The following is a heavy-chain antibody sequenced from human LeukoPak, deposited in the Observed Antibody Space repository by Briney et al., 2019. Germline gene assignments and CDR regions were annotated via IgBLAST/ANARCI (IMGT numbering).Heavy chain of an antibody. D-gene: IGHD6-25*01. CDR2: INPSGGST. J-gene: IGHJ4*02. CDR3: ARDGGRSGYVGQVSYY. CDR1: GYTSTSYY. Sequence: ASVKVSCKASGYTSTSYYMHWVRQAPGQGLEWMGIINPSGGSTSYAQKFQGRVTMTRDTSTSTVYMELSSLRSEDTAVYYCARDGGRSGYVGQVSYYWGQGTLVTVSS. V-gene: IGHV1-46*01.